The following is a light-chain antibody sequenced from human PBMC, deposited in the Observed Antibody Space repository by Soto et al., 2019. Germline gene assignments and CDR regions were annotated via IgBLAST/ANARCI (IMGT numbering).Light chain of an antibody. CDR2: DVS. CDR3: SSYTSSSTLYV. CDR1: SSDVGGYNY. Sequence: QSVLTQPASVSGSPGQSITISCTGTSSDVGGYNYVSWYQQHPGKAPRLIIYDVSSRPSGASNRFSGSKSGNTASLTISGLQAEDEADYYCSSYTSSSTLYVFGTGTKATVL. V-gene: IGLV2-14*03. J-gene: IGLJ1*01.